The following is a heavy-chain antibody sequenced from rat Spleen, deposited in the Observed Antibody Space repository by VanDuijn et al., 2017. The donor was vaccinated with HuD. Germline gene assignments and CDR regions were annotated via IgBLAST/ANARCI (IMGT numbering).Heavy chain of an antibody. CDR3: AATPYYFDY. CDR2: ISTSGGST. V-gene: IGHV5-46*01. D-gene: IGHD1-4*01. J-gene: IGHJ2*01. Sequence: EVQLVESGGGLVQPGRSMKLSCAASGFTFSSFPMAWVRQAPTKGLEWVATISTSGGSTYYRDSVKGRFTISRDNAKSTLYLQMDSLRSEDTATYYCAATPYYFDYWGQGVMVTVSS. CDR1: GFTFSSFP.